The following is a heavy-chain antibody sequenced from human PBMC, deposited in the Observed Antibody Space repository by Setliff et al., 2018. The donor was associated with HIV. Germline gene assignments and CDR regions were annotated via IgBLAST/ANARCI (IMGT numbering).Heavy chain of an antibody. CDR3: ARGMDYYDTSGYYQYYFDY. V-gene: IGHV1-2*04. CDR1: RYSFTDYY. CDR2: INPKSDGT. Sequence: ASVKVSCKASRYSFTDYYIHWVRQAPGQGLEWMGWINPKSDGTNYAQKFQGWITMTRDTSISTAYMELSRLRSDDTAVYYCARGMDYYDTSGYYQYYFDYWGQGTLVTVSS. D-gene: IGHD3-22*01. J-gene: IGHJ4*02.